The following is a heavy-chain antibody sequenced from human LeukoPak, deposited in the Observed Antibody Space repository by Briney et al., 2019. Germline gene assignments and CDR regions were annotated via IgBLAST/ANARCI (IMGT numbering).Heavy chain of an antibody. J-gene: IGHJ4*02. CDR2: IYTSGST. CDR3: ARGRLLWFGVVGFDY. CDR1: GDSISSYY. D-gene: IGHD3-10*01. Sequence: SETLSLTCTVSGDSISSYYWNWIRQPAGKGLEWIGRIYTSGSTNYNPSLKSRVAISVDTSKNQFSLKLSSVTAADTAVYYCARGRLLWFGVVGFDYWGQGTLVTVSS. V-gene: IGHV4-4*07.